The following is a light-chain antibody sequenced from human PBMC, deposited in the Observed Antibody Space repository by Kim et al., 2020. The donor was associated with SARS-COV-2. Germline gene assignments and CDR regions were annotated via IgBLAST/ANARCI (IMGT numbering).Light chain of an antibody. V-gene: IGLV2-23*02. CDR2: EVN. CDR3: CSYAGSSTYV. CDR1: SSDVGDVNL. Sequence: QSITISCTGTSSDVGDVNLDSRYHQHPGKAPKVMIYEVNKRPSGVSDGLSGSKSGNTASLTISGLQAEDEADYYCCSYAGSSTYVFGTGTKVTVL. J-gene: IGLJ1*01.